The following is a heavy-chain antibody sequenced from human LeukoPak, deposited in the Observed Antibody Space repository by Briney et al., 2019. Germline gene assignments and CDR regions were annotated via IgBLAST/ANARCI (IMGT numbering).Heavy chain of an antibody. D-gene: IGHD1-20*01. V-gene: IGHV4-30-2*01. CDR3: ARDFGGINDY. CDR2: INHSGST. Sequence: SETLSLTCAVSGGSISSGGYSWSWIRQPPGKGLEWIGYINHSGSTNYNPSLKSRVTISVDTSKNQFSLKLSSVTAADTAVYYCARDFGGINDYWGQGTLVTVSS. J-gene: IGHJ4*02. CDR1: GGSISSGGYS.